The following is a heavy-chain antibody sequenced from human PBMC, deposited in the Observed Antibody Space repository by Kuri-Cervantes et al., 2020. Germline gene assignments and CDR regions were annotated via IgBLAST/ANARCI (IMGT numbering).Heavy chain of an antibody. J-gene: IGHJ6*04. CDR2: IRYDGSNK. CDR1: GFTFSSYG. V-gene: IGHV3-30*02. CDR3: ARVNVYYYNMDV. Sequence: GESLKISCAASGFTFSSYGIHWVRQSPGKGLEWVAFIRYDGSNKYYADSVKGRFTISRDNSKNTLYLQMNSLRAEDTAVYYCARVNVYYYNMDVWGKGTTVTVSS.